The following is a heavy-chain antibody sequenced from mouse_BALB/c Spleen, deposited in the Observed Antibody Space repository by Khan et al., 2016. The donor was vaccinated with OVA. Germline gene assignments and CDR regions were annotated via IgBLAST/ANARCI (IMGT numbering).Heavy chain of an antibody. CDR3: ARGGYGGFAY. Sequence: VRLQQSGPELVKPGASVKIPCKASGYPFTDYNMDWVKQTHEKSLEWIGDINPNNGGTIYNQKFKGKATLTVDKSSSTAYMELRSLTSEDTAVYYCARGGYGGFAYGGQGTLVTVAA. D-gene: IGHD2-14*01. V-gene: IGHV1-18*01. J-gene: IGHJ3*01. CDR1: GYPFTDYN. CDR2: INPNNGGT.